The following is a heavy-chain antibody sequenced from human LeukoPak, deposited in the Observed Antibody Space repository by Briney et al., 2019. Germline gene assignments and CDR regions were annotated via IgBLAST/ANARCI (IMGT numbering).Heavy chain of an antibody. CDR3: ARGRYSYGYNWFDP. V-gene: IGHV4-34*01. CDR1: GGSFSGYY. Sequence: SETLSLTCAVYGGSFSGYYWSWIRQPPGKGLEWIGEINHSGSTNYNPSLKSRVTISVDASKNQFSLKLSSVTAADTAVYYCARGRYSYGYNWFDPWGQGTLVTVSS. CDR2: INHSGST. D-gene: IGHD5-18*01. J-gene: IGHJ5*02.